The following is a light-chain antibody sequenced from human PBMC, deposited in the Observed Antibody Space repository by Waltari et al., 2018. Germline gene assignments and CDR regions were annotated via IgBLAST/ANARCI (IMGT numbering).Light chain of an antibody. Sequence: QSVLTQPPSASGTPGQKVTISCNGSSSNIGSNYVYWYQQFPGTAPKLLIFKNNQRPSGVPDRLSDSKSGTSASLAIKGLRSEDEADYYCAAWDDNLSGLVLGGGTKVTVL. V-gene: IGLV1-47*01. J-gene: IGLJ3*02. CDR2: KNN. CDR1: SSNIGSNY. CDR3: AAWDDNLSGLV.